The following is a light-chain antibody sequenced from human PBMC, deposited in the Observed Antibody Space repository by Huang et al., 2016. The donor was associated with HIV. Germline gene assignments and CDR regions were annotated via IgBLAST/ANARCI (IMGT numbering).Light chain of an antibody. J-gene: IGKJ5*01. V-gene: IGKV1-12*01. CDR3: LHADFSPRS. CDR1: QDITIG. Sequence: DIQMTQSPSSLSASEGDTVTITCRASQDITIGLAWYQHKPREAPRLLIHSASILVSGVPARFSGSGSGTNFSLTINGLRPDDFATYYCLHADFSPRSFGQGTRLDI. CDR2: SAS.